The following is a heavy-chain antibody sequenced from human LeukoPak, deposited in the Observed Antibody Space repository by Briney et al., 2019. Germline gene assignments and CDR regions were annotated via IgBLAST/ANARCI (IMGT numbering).Heavy chain of an antibody. V-gene: IGHV3-30*04. CDR2: ISYDGSNK. J-gene: IGHJ4*02. Sequence: GRSLRLSCAASGFTFSSYLMHWVRQAPGKGLEWLAVISYDGSNKYYADSVKGRFTISRDNSKNTLWLQMNSLRAEDTAAYYCARDPHIVGGYSFDYWGQGILSPSPQ. CDR1: GFTFSSYL. D-gene: IGHD1-26*01. CDR3: ARDPHIVGGYSFDY.